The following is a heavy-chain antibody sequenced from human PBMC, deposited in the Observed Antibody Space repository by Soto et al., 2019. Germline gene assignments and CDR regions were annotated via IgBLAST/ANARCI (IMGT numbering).Heavy chain of an antibody. CDR1: GFTFSSYG. CDR2: ISYDGSNK. D-gene: IGHD6-19*01. Sequence: PGGSLRLSCATSGFTFSSYGMHWVRQAPGKGLEWVAVISYDGSNKYYADSVKGRFTISRDNSKNTLYLQMNSLRAEDTAVYYCAKVLGIAVEFTYFDYWGQGTLVTVSS. V-gene: IGHV3-30*18. CDR3: AKVLGIAVEFTYFDY. J-gene: IGHJ4*02.